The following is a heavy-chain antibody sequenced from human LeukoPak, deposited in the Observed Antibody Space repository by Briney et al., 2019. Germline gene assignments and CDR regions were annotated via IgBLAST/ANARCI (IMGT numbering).Heavy chain of an antibody. V-gene: IGHV4-4*02. J-gene: IGHJ6*03. CDR1: GGSISSSNW. D-gene: IGHD6-19*01. CDR2: IYHSGST. Sequence: SDTLSLTCTLSGGSISSSNWWSWVRQPPGKGLEWIGEIYHSGSTNHNPSLKSRVTISVDKSKNQFSLKLSSVTAADTAVYYCARRSSGPGYYYYYMDVWGKGTTVTVSS. CDR3: ARRSSGPGYYYYYMDV.